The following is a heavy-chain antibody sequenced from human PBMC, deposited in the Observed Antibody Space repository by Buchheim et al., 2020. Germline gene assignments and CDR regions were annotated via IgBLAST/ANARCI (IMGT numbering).Heavy chain of an antibody. Sequence: QVQLQQWGAGLLKPSETLSLTCAVYGGSFSGYYWSWIRQPPGKGLEWIGEINHSGSTNYNPSLKSRVTITVDTPKHQLSLKLSSVTAADTAVYYCARGKPITIFGVVIPGGMDVWGQGTT. V-gene: IGHV4-34*01. J-gene: IGHJ6*02. CDR2: INHSGST. D-gene: IGHD3-3*01. CDR1: GGSFSGYY. CDR3: ARGKPITIFGVVIPGGMDV.